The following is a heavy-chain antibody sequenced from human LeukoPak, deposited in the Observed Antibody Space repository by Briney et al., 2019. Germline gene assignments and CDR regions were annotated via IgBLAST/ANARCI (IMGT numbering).Heavy chain of an antibody. CDR2: IIPIFGTA. V-gene: IGHV1-69*13. D-gene: IGHD5-12*01. J-gene: IGHJ6*02. Sequence: SVEVSCKASGGTFSSYAISWVRQAPGQGLEWMGGIIPIFGTANYAQKFQGRVTITADESTSTAYMELSSLRSEDTAVYYCARDRAAPTKYYYYGMDVWGQGTTVTVSS. CDR1: GGTFSSYA. CDR3: ARDRAAPTKYYYYGMDV.